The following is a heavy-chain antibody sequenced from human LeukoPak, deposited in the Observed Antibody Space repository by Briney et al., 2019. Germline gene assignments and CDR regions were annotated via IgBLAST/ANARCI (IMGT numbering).Heavy chain of an antibody. CDR1: GGSIRSHH. V-gene: IGHV4-59*11. J-gene: IGHJ5*02. CDR2: TFYTGAT. D-gene: IGHD1-1*01. CDR3: AKRDRGGWFDP. Sequence: SESLSLTCTVSGGSIRSHHWTWIRQAPRKRLEWIGYTFYTGATYYNPSLRSRVTISIDTSKNQFSVKVTSVTTADTAVYYCAKRDRGGWFDPWGQGTLVTVSS.